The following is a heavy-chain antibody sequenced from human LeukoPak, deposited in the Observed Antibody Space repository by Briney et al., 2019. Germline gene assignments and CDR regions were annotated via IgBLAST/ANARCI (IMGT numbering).Heavy chain of an antibody. CDR3: ARVLSTGGHDAFDI. V-gene: IGHV1-2*02. Sequence: GASVKVSCKASGYTFTGYYMHWVRQAPGQGLEWMGWINPNSGGTNYAQKFKGRVTMTRDTSISTAYMELSRLRSDDTAVYYCARVLSTGGHDAFDIWGQGTMVTVSS. CDR1: GYTFTGYY. CDR2: INPNSGGT. D-gene: IGHD4-17*01. J-gene: IGHJ3*02.